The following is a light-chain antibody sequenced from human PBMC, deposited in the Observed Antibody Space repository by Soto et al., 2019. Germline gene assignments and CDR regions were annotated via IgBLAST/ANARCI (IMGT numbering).Light chain of an antibody. Sequence: NFMLTQPHSVSDSPGKTVIISCTRSSGSIASNYVQLYQQRPGSSPTTVIYEDNQRPSGVPDRFSGSIDSSSNSASLTNSGLETEDEADYYCQSYDATNQVFGGGTQLTVL. CDR2: EDN. V-gene: IGLV6-57*01. CDR3: QSYDATNQV. CDR1: SGSIASNY. J-gene: IGLJ3*02.